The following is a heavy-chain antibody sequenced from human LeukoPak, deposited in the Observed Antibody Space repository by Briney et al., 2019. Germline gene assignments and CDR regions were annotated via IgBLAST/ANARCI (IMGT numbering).Heavy chain of an antibody. CDR1: GGSISGTTHY. CDR2: IYYSGST. Sequence: SETLSLTCTVSGGSISGTTHYWGWIRQPPGKGLEWSGSIYYSGSTYYNSSLKSRVTISVDTSKNQFSLKLSSVTAADTAVYYCARFSPRAMGNYLDFWGQGTLVTVSS. J-gene: IGHJ4*02. V-gene: IGHV4-39*07. CDR3: ARFSPRAMGNYLDF. D-gene: IGHD7-27*01.